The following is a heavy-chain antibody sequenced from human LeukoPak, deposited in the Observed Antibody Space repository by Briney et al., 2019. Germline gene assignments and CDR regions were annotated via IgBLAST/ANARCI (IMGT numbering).Heavy chain of an antibody. D-gene: IGHD4-11*01. J-gene: IGHJ5*02. V-gene: IGHV3-33*06. CDR2: IWSDATNQ. Sequence: PGGPLRLSCETSGFTFSHFGMHWVRQAPGKGLEWVSVIWSDATNQYYADSVRGRFTISRDNLRRTVSLEMNSLRAEDTAVYYCAKDAQGGFDYRNSLEHWGQGSLVIVSS. CDR3: AKDAQGGFDYRNSLEH. CDR1: GFTFSHFG.